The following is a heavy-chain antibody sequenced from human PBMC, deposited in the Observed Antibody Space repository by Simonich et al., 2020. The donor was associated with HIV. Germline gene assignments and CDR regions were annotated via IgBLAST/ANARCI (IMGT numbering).Heavy chain of an antibody. Sequence: QVQLQQWGAGLLKPSETLSLTCAVYGGSFSGYYWSWIRQPPGKGLEWIGEINHSGSTNYNPSLKSRVTISLDTSKNQFSLKRSSVTAADTAVYYCARLTAGGLGEYFQHWGQGTLVTVSS. CDR3: ARLTAGGLGEYFQH. CDR2: INHSGST. D-gene: IGHD6-13*01. CDR1: GGSFSGYY. J-gene: IGHJ1*01. V-gene: IGHV4-34*01.